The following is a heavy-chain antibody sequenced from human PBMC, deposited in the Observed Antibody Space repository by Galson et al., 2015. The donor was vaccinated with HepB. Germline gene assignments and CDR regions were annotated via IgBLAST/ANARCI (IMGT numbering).Heavy chain of an antibody. CDR3: ARSVRHRITMVRGAPFDY. CDR2: IIPIFGTA. D-gene: IGHD3-10*01. Sequence: SCKASGGTFSSYAISWVRQAPGQGLEWMGGIIPIFGTANYAQKFQGRVTITADESTSTAYMELSSLRSEDTAVYYCARSVRHRITMVRGAPFDYWGQGTLVTVSS. V-gene: IGHV1-69*01. CDR1: GGTFSSYA. J-gene: IGHJ4*02.